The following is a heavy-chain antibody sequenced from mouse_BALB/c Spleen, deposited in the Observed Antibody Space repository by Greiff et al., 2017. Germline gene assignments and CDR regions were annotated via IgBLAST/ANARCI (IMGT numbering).Heavy chain of an antibody. CDR2: IYPYNGGT. Sequence: EVQLQQSGPELVKPGASVKISCKASGYTFTDYNMHWVKQSHGKSLEWIGYIYPYNGGTGYNQKFKSKATLTVDNSSSTAYMELRSLTSEDSAVYYCAREGFYYYGSSYDWYFDVWGAGTTVTVSS. CDR1: GYTFTDYN. CDR3: AREGFYYYGSSYDWYFDV. V-gene: IGHV1S29*02. D-gene: IGHD1-1*01. J-gene: IGHJ1*01.